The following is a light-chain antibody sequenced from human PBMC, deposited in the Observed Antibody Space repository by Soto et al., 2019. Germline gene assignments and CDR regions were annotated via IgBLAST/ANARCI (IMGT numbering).Light chain of an antibody. CDR1: QSVSNSF. J-gene: IGKJ1*01. CDR3: HQYGSSPAT. V-gene: IGKV3-20*01. CDR2: GAS. Sequence: EIVLTQSPGTLSLSPGERATLSCRASQSVSNSFLAWYQQAPGQAPRLLIYGASSRATGIPDRFSGSGSGTDFTLTISRLEPEDFAVYFCHQYGSSPATVGQGTKVEIK.